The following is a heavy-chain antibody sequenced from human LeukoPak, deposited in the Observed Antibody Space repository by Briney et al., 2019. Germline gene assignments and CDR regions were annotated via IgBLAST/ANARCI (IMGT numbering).Heavy chain of an antibody. CDR1: GYTFTAYY. Sequence: ASVKVSCKASGYTFTAYYIHWVRQAPGQGLEWMGWINPNSGGTNYAQKFQGRVTMTRDTSISTAYTELSRLTSDDTAVYYCARMDFWSGYYIDYWGQGTLVTVSS. D-gene: IGHD3-3*01. CDR3: ARMDFWSGYYIDY. CDR2: INPNSGGT. J-gene: IGHJ4*02. V-gene: IGHV1-2*02.